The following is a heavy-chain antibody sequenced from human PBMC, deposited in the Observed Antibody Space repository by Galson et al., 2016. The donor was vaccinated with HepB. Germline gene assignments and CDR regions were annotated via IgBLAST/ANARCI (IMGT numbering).Heavy chain of an antibody. CDR1: GFTFSSYA. Sequence: SLRLSCAASGFTFSSYAMHWVRQAPGKGLEWVAVISYDGSNKYYADSVKGRFTISRDNSKNTLYLQMNSLRAEDTAVYYCARKELYYYYYGMDAWGQGTTVTVSS. CDR3: ARKELYYYYYGMDA. CDR2: ISYDGSNK. J-gene: IGHJ6*02. D-gene: IGHD1-7*01. V-gene: IGHV3-30-3*01.